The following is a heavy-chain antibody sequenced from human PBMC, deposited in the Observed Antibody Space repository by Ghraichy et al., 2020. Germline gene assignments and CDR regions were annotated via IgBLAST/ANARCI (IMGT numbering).Heavy chain of an antibody. Sequence: GGSLRLSCAASGFTFSSYNMNWVRQAPGKGLEWVSYISSSSSTIYYADSVRGRFTISRDNAKNSLYLQMNSLRAEDTAVYYCARGGGSSDYWGQGTLVTVSS. J-gene: IGHJ4*02. CDR2: ISSSSSTI. CDR3: ARGGGSSDY. CDR1: GFTFSSYN. D-gene: IGHD2-15*01. V-gene: IGHV3-48*01.